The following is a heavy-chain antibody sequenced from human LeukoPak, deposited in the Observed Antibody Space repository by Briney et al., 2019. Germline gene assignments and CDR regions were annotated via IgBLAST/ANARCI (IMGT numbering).Heavy chain of an antibody. Sequence: SVRVSCKASGGTFSSYAISWVRQAPGQGLEWMGGIIPIFGTANYAQKFQGRVTITADESTSTAYMELSSLRSEDTAVYYCARERVTAMVLVGPTPQPYYYYYGMDVWGQGTTVTVSS. CDR3: ARERVTAMVLVGPTPQPYYYYYGMDV. CDR1: GGTFSSYA. V-gene: IGHV1-69*13. D-gene: IGHD5-18*01. J-gene: IGHJ6*02. CDR2: IIPIFGTA.